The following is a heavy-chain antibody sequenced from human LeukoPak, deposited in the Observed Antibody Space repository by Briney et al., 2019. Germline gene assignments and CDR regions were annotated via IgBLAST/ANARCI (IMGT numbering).Heavy chain of an antibody. Sequence: PSETLSLTCTVSGGSISSYYWSWIRQPPGKGLEWIGYIYTSGSTNYNPSPKSRVTISVDTSKNQFSLKLSSVTAADTAVYYCARNYYYYMDVWGKGTTVTVSS. CDR3: ARNYYYYMDV. CDR2: IYTSGST. V-gene: IGHV4-4*09. CDR1: GGSISSYY. J-gene: IGHJ6*03.